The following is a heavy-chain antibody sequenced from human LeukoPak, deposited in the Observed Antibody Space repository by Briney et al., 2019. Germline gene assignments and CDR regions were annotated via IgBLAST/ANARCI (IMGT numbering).Heavy chain of an antibody. Sequence: PGGSLRLSCAASGFTFSSYWMHWVRQAPGKGLVWVSRINSDGSSTSYADSVKGRFTISRDNAKNTLYLQMNSLRAEDTAVYYCARGVPLTVTRARDCWGQGTLVTVSS. CDR3: ARGVPLTVTRARDC. J-gene: IGHJ4*02. CDR2: INSDGSST. D-gene: IGHD4-17*01. CDR1: GFTFSSYW. V-gene: IGHV3-74*01.